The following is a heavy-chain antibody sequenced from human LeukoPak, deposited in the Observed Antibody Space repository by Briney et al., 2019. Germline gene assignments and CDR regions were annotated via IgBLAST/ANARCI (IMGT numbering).Heavy chain of an antibody. CDR2: IYHTGSS. V-gene: IGHV4-4*02. Sequence: KASGTLSLTCAVSGGSISSSNWWSWVRQPLGKGLEWIGEIYHTGSSNYNPSLKSRVTMSVDRSKNQFSLKLSSVTAADTAVYYCARDWNGLDYWGQGTLVTVSS. CDR3: ARDWNGLDY. J-gene: IGHJ4*02. D-gene: IGHD1-1*01. CDR1: GGSISSSNW.